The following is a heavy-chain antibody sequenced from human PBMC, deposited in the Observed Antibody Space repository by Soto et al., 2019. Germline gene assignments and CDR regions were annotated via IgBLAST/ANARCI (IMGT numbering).Heavy chain of an antibody. CDR3: AKDIMFSGITGTTSVPY. Sequence: GGSLRLSCAASGFTFDDYAMHWVRQAPGKGLEWVSGISWNSGSIGYADSVKGRFTISRDNAKNSLYLQMNSLRAEDTALYYCAKDIMFSGITGTTSVPYWGQGTLVTVSS. J-gene: IGHJ4*02. CDR1: GFTFDDYA. D-gene: IGHD1-20*01. CDR2: ISWNSGSI. V-gene: IGHV3-9*01.